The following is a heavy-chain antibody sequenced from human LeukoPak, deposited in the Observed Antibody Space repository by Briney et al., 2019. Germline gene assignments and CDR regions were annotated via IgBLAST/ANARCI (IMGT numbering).Heavy chain of an antibody. CDR3: ARDPDDYGSGSAGWFDP. CDR1: GFSFSDYS. Sequence: PGGSLRLSCAASGFSFSDYSMNWVRQAPGKGLEWVSSITTGSNYIYYADSVKGRFTISRDNAKISLYLQMSSLRVEDTAVYFCARDPDDYGSGSAGWFDPWGQGTLVTVSS. V-gene: IGHV3-21*06. D-gene: IGHD3-10*01. J-gene: IGHJ5*02. CDR2: ITTGSNYI.